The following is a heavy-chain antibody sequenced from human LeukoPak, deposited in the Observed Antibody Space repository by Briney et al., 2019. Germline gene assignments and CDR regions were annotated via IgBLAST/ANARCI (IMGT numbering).Heavy chain of an antibody. V-gene: IGHV1-18*01. CDR1: GYTFTSYG. D-gene: IGHD2-2*01. CDR2: ISAYNGNT. J-gene: IGHJ4*02. CDR3: ARDSDIVVVPAANDY. Sequence: ASVKVSCKASGYTFTSYGISWVRQAPGQGLEWMGWISAYNGNTNYAQKLQGRVTMTTDTSTSTAYMELRSLRSDDTAVYYCARDSDIVVVPAANDYWGQGTLVTVSS.